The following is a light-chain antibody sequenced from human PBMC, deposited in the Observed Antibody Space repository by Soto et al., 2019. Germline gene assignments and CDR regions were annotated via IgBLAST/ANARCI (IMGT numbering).Light chain of an antibody. CDR3: QQLNSYPLT. CDR2: AAS. CDR1: QGISSY. Sequence: DIQLTQSPSFLSASVGDRVTITCRASQGISSYLAWYQQKPGKAPKLLIYAASTLQSGVPPRFSGSGSGTEFTLTISSLQPEDFATYYCQQLNSYPLTFGQGTKVEIK. J-gene: IGKJ1*01. V-gene: IGKV1-9*01.